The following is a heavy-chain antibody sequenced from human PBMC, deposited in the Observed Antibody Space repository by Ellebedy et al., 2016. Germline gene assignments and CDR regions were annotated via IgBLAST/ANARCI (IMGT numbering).Heavy chain of an antibody. CDR1: GYTFTSYA. Sequence: ASVKVSCKASGYTFTSYAMHWVRQAPGQRLEWMGWINAGNGNTKYSQKFQGRVTITRDTSASTAYMGLSSLRSEDTAVYYCARGASGWYKNYYYYGMDVWGQGTTVTVSS. V-gene: IGHV1-3*01. D-gene: IGHD6-19*01. CDR2: INAGNGNT. CDR3: ARGASGWYKNYYYYGMDV. J-gene: IGHJ6*02.